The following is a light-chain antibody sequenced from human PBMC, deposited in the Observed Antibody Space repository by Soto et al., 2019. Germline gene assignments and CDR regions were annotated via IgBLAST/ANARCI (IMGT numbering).Light chain of an antibody. CDR3: TSYTSSSPPL. J-gene: IGLJ1*01. V-gene: IGLV2-14*01. CDR1: SSDVGGYNY. Sequence: QSALTQPASVSGSPGQSITISCTGKSSDVGGYNYVSWYQQHPGKAPKLMIYDVSNRPSGVSNRFSGSKSGNTASLTISGLQAEDEADYYSTSYTSSSPPLFGTVPKVTVL. CDR2: DVS.